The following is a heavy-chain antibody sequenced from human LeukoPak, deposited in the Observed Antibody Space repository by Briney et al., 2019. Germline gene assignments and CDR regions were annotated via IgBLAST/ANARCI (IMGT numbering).Heavy chain of an antibody. D-gene: IGHD5-12*01. J-gene: IGHJ3*02. CDR3: ATIDSGYDSSHAFDI. CDR2: IIPILGIA. Sequence: GASVKVSCKASGGTFSSYAISWVRQAPGQGLEWMGRIIPILGIANYAQKFQGRVTITADKSTSTAYMELSSLRSEDTAVYYCATIDSGYDSSHAFDIWGQGTMVTVSS. V-gene: IGHV1-69*04. CDR1: GGTFSSYA.